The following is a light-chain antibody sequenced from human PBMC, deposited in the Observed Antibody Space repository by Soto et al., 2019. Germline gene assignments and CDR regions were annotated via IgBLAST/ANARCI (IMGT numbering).Light chain of an antibody. CDR2: GAS. CDR3: QQFATSPYT. V-gene: IGKV3-20*01. J-gene: IGKJ2*01. CDR1: QSISSSY. Sequence: NVLTQSPGTLSLSPGERATLSCRASQSISSSYLDWYQQKPGQAPRLLIFGASSRATGIPDRFSGSGSGTDFTLTISRLEPEDCAVYYCQQFATSPYTFGQGTKLEIK.